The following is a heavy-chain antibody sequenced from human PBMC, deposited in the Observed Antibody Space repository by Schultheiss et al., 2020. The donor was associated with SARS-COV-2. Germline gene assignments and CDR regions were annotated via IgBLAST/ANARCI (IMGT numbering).Heavy chain of an antibody. J-gene: IGHJ4*02. V-gene: IGHV4-59*12. D-gene: IGHD2-2*01. CDR1: GGSISSYY. Sequence: SETLSLTCTVSGGSISSYYWSWIRQPPGKGLEWIGYIYYSGSTNYNPSLKSRVTISVDTSKNQFSLKLSSVTAADTAVYYCARDLYCSSTSCYGAGTDYWGQGTLVTVSS. CDR2: IYYSGST. CDR3: ARDLYCSSTSCYGAGTDY.